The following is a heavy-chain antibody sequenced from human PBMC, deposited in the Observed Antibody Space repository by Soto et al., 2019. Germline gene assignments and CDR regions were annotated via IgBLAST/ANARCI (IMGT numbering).Heavy chain of an antibody. CDR2: ISSSSSYI. CDR3: ARDFYYDSSGYDAFDI. Sequence: GGSLRLSCAASGFTFSSYSMNWVRQAPGKGLEWVSSISSSSSYIYYADSVKGRFTISRDNAKNSLYLQMNSLRAEDTAVYYCARDFYYDSSGYDAFDIWAKGQWSPSPQ. CDR1: GFTFSSYS. V-gene: IGHV3-21*01. D-gene: IGHD3-22*01. J-gene: IGHJ3*02.